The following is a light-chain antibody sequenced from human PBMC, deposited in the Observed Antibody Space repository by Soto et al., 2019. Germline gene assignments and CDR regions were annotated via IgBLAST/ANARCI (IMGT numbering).Light chain of an antibody. CDR2: GAS. V-gene: IGKV1-5*01. CDR3: QQQQRPFT. J-gene: IGKJ3*01. CDR1: QSISGW. Sequence: DIQMTQSPSTLSASIGDRVTITCRASQSISGWLACYQHKPGKAPKLLIYGASILEGVFPSRFSGSGSGTVFTLTISIMQPVYFASDNCQQQQRPFTFGPGTKVEI.